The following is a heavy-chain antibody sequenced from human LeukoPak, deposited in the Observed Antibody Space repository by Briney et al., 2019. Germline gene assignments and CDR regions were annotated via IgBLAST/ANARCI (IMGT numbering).Heavy chain of an antibody. D-gene: IGHD6-13*01. CDR2: ISSSSSYI. CDR3: ARDVRPEAAAEGYYYYMDV. J-gene: IGHJ6*03. Sequence: GGSLRLSCAASGFTFSSYSMNWVRQAPGKGLEWVSSISSSSSYIYYADSVKGRFTISRDNAKNSLYLQMNSLRAEDTAVYYCARDVRPEAAAEGYYYYMDVWGKGTTVTVSS. V-gene: IGHV3-21*01. CDR1: GFTFSSYS.